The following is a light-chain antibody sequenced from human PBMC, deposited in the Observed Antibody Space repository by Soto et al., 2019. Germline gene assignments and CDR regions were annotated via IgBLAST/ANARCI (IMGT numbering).Light chain of an antibody. V-gene: IGKV1-39*01. CDR3: QQSYRTPYT. J-gene: IGKJ2*01. Sequence: TQMTQSPSSLSASVGDRVTITCRASQDIDIYLSWYQQKPGKVPKLLIYDESTLQSGVPSRFSGSGSGTDFTHTITNLQPEDFATYYCQQSYRTPYTFGQGAKVDIK. CDR1: QDIDIY. CDR2: DES.